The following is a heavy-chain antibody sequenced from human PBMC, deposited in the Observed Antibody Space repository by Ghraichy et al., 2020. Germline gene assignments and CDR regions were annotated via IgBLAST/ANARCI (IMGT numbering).Heavy chain of an antibody. CDR1: GFTFSDYY. CDR3: ARDAVMITFGGAYDAFDI. J-gene: IGHJ3*02. Sequence: GGSLRLSCAASGFTFSDYYMSWIRQAPGKGLEWVSYISSSGSTIYYADSVKGRFTISRDNAKNSLYLQMNSLRAEDTAVYYCARDAVMITFGGAYDAFDIWGQGKMVNVSA. V-gene: IGHV3-11*04. D-gene: IGHD3-16*01. CDR2: ISSSGSTI.